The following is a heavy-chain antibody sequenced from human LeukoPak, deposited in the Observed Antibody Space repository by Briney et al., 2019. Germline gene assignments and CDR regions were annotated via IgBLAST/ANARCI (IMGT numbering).Heavy chain of an antibody. CDR3: ATPHNYGDYGSFDY. J-gene: IGHJ4*02. CDR1: GYTLTELS. V-gene: IGHV1-24*01. CDR2: FDPEDGET. D-gene: IGHD4-17*01. Sequence: ASVKVSCKVSGYTLTELSMHWVRQAPGKGLEWMGGFDPEDGETIYAQKFQGRVTMTEDTPTDTAYMELSSLRSEDTAVYYCATPHNYGDYGSFDYWGQGTLVTVSS.